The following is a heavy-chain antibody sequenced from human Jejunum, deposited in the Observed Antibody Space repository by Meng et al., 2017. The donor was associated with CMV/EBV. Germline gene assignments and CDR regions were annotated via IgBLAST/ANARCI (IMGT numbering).Heavy chain of an antibody. V-gene: IGHV1-2*02. CDR3: AKVIATTRPGSPLDS. CDR2: INPNIGGA. J-gene: IGHJ4*02. Sequence: GYTFTDYYVHWVRQAPGQGLELMGWINPNIGGAHYLQKFQGRVTMTRDTSLSTAYMEVTSLRSDDTAVYYCAKVIATTRPGSPLDSWGQGTLVTVS. D-gene: IGHD2-21*01. CDR1: GYTFTDYY.